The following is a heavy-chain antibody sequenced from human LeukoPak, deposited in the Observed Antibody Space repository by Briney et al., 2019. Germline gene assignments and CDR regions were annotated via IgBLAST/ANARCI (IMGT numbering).Heavy chain of an antibody. J-gene: IGHJ3*02. D-gene: IGHD3-16*01. CDR1: GFTFDDYA. CDR3: AKDIRAGDWGAFDI. V-gene: IGHV3-9*01. CDR2: ISWNSGSI. Sequence: TGGSLRLSCAASGFTFDDYAMHWVRQAPGKGLEWVSGISWNSGSIGYADSVKGRFTISRDNAKNSLYLQMNSLRAEDTALSYCAKDIRAGDWGAFDIWGQGTMVTVSS.